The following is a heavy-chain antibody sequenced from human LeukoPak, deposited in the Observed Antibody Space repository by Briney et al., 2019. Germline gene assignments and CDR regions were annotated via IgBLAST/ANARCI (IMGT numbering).Heavy chain of an antibody. CDR3: ARTTVAHFDY. CDR1: EFTLKDYW. J-gene: IGHJ4*02. CDR2: INSDGSSA. D-gene: IGHD4-23*01. V-gene: IGHV3-74*01. Sequence: PGGSLRLSCEASEFTLKDYWMHWVRQGPGKGLVWVSRINSDGSSASYADSVKGRFTISRDNAKNSLYLQMNSLRAEDTAVYYCARTTVAHFDYWGQGTLVTVSS.